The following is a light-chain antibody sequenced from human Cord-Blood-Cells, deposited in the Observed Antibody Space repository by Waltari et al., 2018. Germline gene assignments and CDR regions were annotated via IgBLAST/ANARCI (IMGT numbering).Light chain of an antibody. J-gene: IGKJ3*01. V-gene: IGKV1-8*01. Sequence: AIRMTQSPSSFSASTGDRVTITCRASQGISSYLAWYQQKPGKAPKLLIYAASTLQSGFPSSFSGSGSGTDFTLTISCLQSEDFATYYCQQYYSYPFTFGPGTKVDIK. CDR2: AAS. CDR1: QGISSY. CDR3: QQYYSYPFT.